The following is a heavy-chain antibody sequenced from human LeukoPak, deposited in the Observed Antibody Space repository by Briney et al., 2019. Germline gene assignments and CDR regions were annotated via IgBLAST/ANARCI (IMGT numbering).Heavy chain of an antibody. CDR3: VRDGAVSGYDLLDY. D-gene: IGHD5-12*01. J-gene: IGHJ4*02. Sequence: GGSLRLSCAASGFTFSSYAMSWVRQAPGKGLEWVAQINQDGSKEYYIDSVKARFSISRDNARNSLSLQMNSLRAEDTAVYYCVRDGAVSGYDLLDYWGQGTLVTVSS. CDR1: GFTFSSYA. CDR2: INQDGSKE. V-gene: IGHV3-7*01.